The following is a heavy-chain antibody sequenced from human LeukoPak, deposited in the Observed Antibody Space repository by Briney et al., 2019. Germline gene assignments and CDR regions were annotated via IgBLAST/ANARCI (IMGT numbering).Heavy chain of an antibody. D-gene: IGHD4-17*01. J-gene: IGHJ3*02. CDR1: GFTFDDYA. Sequence: PGGSLRLSCAASGFTFDDYAMHWVRHAPGKGLEWVSGISWNSGSIGYADSVKGRFTISRDNAKNSLYLQMNSLRAEDTALYYCAKDLYGDYTGSAFDIWGQGTMVTVSS. V-gene: IGHV3-9*01. CDR3: AKDLYGDYTGSAFDI. CDR2: ISWNSGSI.